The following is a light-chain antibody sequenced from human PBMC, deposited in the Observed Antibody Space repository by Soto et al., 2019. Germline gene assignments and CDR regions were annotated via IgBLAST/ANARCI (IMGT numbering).Light chain of an antibody. CDR2: EVT. Sequence: QSALTQPASVSGSPGQSITVSCTGTSSDIGAHNFVSWYQQHPGKAPRLIIYEVTNRPSGLSDRFSGSKSGNTASLMISALQAEDEADYFCSAYSKNRTLLFGGGTKLTVL. CDR1: SSDIGAHNF. CDR3: SAYSKNRTLL. V-gene: IGLV2-14*01. J-gene: IGLJ2*01.